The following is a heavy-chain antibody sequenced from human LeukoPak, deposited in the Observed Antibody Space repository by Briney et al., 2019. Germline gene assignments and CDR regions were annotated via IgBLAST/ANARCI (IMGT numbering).Heavy chain of an antibody. CDR3: ARDLKSGGFDY. J-gene: IGHJ4*02. CDR1: GFTVSSNY. CDR2: IYRGGST. D-gene: IGHD3-10*01. V-gene: IGHV3-53*01. Sequence: GGSLRLSCAASGFTVSSNYMSWVRQAPGKGLEWVSVIYRGGSTYYADSVKGRFTTSRDNSKNTLYLQMNSLRAEDTAVDYCARDLKSGGFDYWGQGTLVTASS.